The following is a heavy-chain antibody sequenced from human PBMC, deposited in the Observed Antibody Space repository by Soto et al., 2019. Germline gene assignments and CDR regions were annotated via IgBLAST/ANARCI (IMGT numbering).Heavy chain of an antibody. Sequence: QVQLQESGPGLVRPSETLSLTCTLSGGSISGYYWSWIRQPPGKGLGWIGYVYYSGSTKYNPSLESRVTISVDMSNNQFSLMLTSVTAADTAVYYCAKYRRTDAEGYRLDFWGQGTLVTVSS. V-gene: IGHV4-59*01. D-gene: IGHD5-12*01. CDR1: GGSISGYY. CDR2: VYYSGST. CDR3: AKYRRTDAEGYRLDF. J-gene: IGHJ4*02.